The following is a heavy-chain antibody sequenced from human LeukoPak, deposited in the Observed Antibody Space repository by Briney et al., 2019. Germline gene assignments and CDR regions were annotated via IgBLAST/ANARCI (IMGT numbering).Heavy chain of an antibody. CDR3: ARDFAGHYYDNNGYVASGPWTDY. J-gene: IGHJ4*02. V-gene: IGHV3-48*01. D-gene: IGHD3-22*01. Sequence: GGSLRLSCTASGFSFSSSSLNWVRQAPWKGLEWVPYISRSSITKFYADSMKGRFTISRDNAKNSLYLQMNSLRAEDTAVYYCARDFAGHYYDNNGYVASGPWTDYWGPGTLVTVSS. CDR2: ISRSSITK. CDR1: GFSFSSSS.